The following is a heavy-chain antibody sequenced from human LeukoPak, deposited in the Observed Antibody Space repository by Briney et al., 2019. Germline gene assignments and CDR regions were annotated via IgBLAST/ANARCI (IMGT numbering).Heavy chain of an antibody. CDR3: ARETHANSWELLPLAGYFDY. V-gene: IGHV3-7*01. J-gene: IGHJ4*02. CDR2: IKQDGSEK. D-gene: IGHD1-26*01. Sequence: GGSLRLSCAASGFTFSSYWMSWVRQAPGKGLEWVANIKQDGSEKYYVDSVKGRFTISRDNAKNSLYLQMNSLRAEDTAVYYCARETHANSWELLPLAGYFDYWGQGTLVTVSS. CDR1: GFTFSSYW.